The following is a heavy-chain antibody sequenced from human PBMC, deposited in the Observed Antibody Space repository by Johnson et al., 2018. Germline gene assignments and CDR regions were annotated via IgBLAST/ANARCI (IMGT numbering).Heavy chain of an antibody. CDR2: ISWNSGSI. Sequence: QLVASGGGLVQPGRSLRLSCAASGFTFDDYAMHWVRQAPGKGLEWVSGISWNSGSIGYADSVKGRFTISRDNAKNSLYLQMNSLRAEDTALYYCAKDNLGVYYYGLDVWVPWPTVTVSS. D-gene: IGHD3-10*01. CDR3: AKDNLGVYYYGLDV. V-gene: IGHV3-9*01. CDR1: GFTFDDYA. J-gene: IGHJ6*02.